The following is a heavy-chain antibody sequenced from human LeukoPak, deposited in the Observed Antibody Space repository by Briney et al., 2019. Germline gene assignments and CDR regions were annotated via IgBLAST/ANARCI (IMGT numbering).Heavy chain of an antibody. CDR1: EFTLRDAW. CDR2: ISTSSIYI. J-gene: IGHJ5*02. Sequence: SLPLSRPASEFTLRDAWMNWVRQAPGKGLEWVSSISTSSIYIYYADSVSGRFIITRDNAKNALYLKMISLRAEDTAVYSCAGGADGVSSNSRGWFDPWGEGTLVTVSS. D-gene: IGHD2-15*01. CDR3: AGGADGVSSNSRGWFDP. V-gene: IGHV3-21*01.